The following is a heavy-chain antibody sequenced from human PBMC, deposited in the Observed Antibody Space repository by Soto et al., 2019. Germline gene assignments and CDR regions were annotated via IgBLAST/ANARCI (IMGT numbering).Heavy chain of an antibody. CDR1: GDSISSGDSY. V-gene: IGHV4-31*03. CDR2: IYYTGST. CDR3: ARDPAPRMGYSPTGHFDS. Sequence: QVQLQESGPGLVKPSQTLSLTCTVSGDSISSGDSYWSWIRQHPGMGLEWVGYIYYTGSTYYNQSLKSRVSISADTSEKQFSLKLTSVTAADTAVYYCARDPAPRMGYSPTGHFDSWGQGTLVTVSS. D-gene: IGHD4-17*01. J-gene: IGHJ4*02.